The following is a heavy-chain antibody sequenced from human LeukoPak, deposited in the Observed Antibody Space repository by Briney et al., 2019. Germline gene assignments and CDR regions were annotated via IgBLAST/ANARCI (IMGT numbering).Heavy chain of an antibody. Sequence: SETLSLTCTVSGGSISSYYWSWIRQPAGKGLEWIGRIDASGRSNYNPSLKSRVAMSVDTSKNQFSLKLSSVTAADTAVYYCARDHYEYLWGSHRSGSLDQWGQGTLVTVSS. CDR3: ARDHYEYLWGSHRSGSLDQ. V-gene: IGHV4-4*07. CDR1: GGSISSYY. J-gene: IGHJ4*02. D-gene: IGHD3-16*02. CDR2: IDASGRS.